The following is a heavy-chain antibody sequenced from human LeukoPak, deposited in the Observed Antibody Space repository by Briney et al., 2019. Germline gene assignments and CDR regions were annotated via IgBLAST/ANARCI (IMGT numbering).Heavy chain of an antibody. CDR2: MNPNSGNT. CDR1: GYKFTSYG. J-gene: IGHJ5*02. CDR3: ARALGGNYNGNWFDP. Sequence: ASVKVSCKASGYKFTSYGINWVRQATGQGLEWMGWMNPNSGNTGYAQKFQGRVTITRNTSISTAYMELSSLRSEDTAVYYCARALGGNYNGNWFDPWGQGTLVTVSS. V-gene: IGHV1-8*01. D-gene: IGHD1-7*01.